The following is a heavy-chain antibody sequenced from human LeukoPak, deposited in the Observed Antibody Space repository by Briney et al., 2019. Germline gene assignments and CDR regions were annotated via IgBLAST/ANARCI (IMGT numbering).Heavy chain of an antibody. J-gene: IGHJ6*02. CDR3: ARDFAV. CDR1: GFTFSSYD. CDR2: ISHDGINK. V-gene: IGHV3-30-3*01. Sequence: GGSLRLSCAASGFTFSSYDMHWVRQAPGKGLEWLSVISHDGINKYYADSVKGRFTISRDNSKNILYLQMNSLRDEDTAVYYCARDFAVWGQGTTVTVSS.